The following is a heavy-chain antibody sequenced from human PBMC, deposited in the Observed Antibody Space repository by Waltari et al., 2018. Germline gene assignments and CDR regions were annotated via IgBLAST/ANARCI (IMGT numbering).Heavy chain of an antibody. CDR2: IYSGGST. CDR3: ARHYCSGGSCYGLGAFDI. J-gene: IGHJ3*02. CDR1: GFTVSSNY. Sequence: EVQLVESGGGLIQPGGSLRLSCAASGFTVSSNYMSWVRQAPGKGLEWVSVIYSGGSTYYADSVKGRYTISRDNSKNTLYLQMNSLRAEDTAVYYCARHYCSGGSCYGLGAFDIWGQGTMVTVSS. V-gene: IGHV3-53*01. D-gene: IGHD2-15*01.